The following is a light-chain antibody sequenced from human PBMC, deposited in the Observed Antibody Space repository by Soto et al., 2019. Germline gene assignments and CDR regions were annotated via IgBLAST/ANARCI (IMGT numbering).Light chain of an antibody. CDR3: QQRSNLPPWT. Sequence: EVVLTQAPATLSLSPGERATLSCRASQSVGTYLAWYQQKPGQPPRLLIYDASNRATGIPARFSGSGSGTDFTLTISSLEPEDSTVYDCQQRSNLPPWTFGPGTKVDF. J-gene: IGKJ3*01. CDR1: QSVGTY. CDR2: DAS. V-gene: IGKV3-11*01.